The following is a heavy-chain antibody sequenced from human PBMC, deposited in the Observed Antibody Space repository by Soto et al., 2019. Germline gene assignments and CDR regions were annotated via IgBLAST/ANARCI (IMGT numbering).Heavy chain of an antibody. Sequence: EVQLVESGGGLVQPGGSLRLSCAASGFTFSSYEMNWVRQAPGKGLEWVSYISSSGSTIYYADSVKGRFTISRDNAKNSLYLQMNSLRAEDTAVYYCARDPIESSNAFDIWGQGTMVTVSS. CDR3: ARDPIESSNAFDI. CDR2: ISSSGSTI. V-gene: IGHV3-48*03. CDR1: GFTFSSYE. D-gene: IGHD2-15*01. J-gene: IGHJ3*02.